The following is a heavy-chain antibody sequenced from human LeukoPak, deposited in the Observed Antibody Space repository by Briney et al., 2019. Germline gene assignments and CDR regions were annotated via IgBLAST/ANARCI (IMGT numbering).Heavy chain of an antibody. Sequence: PGGSLRLSCAASGFTFSRYSMSWVRQAPGKGLEWVSVIYSGGSTFYADSVKGRFTISRDNSKNTLYLQMNSLRAEDTAVYYCAREGPTSSGYYDYWGQGTLVTVSS. V-gene: IGHV3-53*01. J-gene: IGHJ4*02. D-gene: IGHD3-22*01. CDR2: IYSGGST. CDR1: GFTFSRYS. CDR3: AREGPTSSGYYDY.